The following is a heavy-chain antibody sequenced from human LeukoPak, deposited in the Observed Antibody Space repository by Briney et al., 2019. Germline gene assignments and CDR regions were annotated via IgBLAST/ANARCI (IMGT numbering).Heavy chain of an antibody. Sequence: PGGSLRLSCAASGFTFSSYTMSWVRQAPGKGLEWVSSIGGSGVTYYADSVKGRFTISRDNSKNTLYLLMTSLRVEDTAVYYCANRIVGDKHFDYWGQGTPVTVSS. CDR3: ANRIVGDKHFDY. V-gene: IGHV3-23*01. CDR1: GFTFSSYT. D-gene: IGHD1-26*01. CDR2: IGGSGVT. J-gene: IGHJ4*02.